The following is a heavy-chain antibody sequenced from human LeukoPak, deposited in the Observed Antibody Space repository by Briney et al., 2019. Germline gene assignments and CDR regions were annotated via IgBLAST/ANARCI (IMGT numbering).Heavy chain of an antibody. J-gene: IGHJ4*02. V-gene: IGHV3-23*01. CDR2: FTGSGGST. CDR3: AKAWVPTAVTTFDY. CDR1: GFIFSSYA. Sequence: GGSLSLSYASSGFIFSSYAMSWVRQAGGKGLEMVSAFTGSGGSTYYADSVKRRSTFSRDNSKNTLYLQMNSRRAEDTAVYYCAKAWVPTAVTTFDYWGQGTLVTVSS. D-gene: IGHD4-17*01.